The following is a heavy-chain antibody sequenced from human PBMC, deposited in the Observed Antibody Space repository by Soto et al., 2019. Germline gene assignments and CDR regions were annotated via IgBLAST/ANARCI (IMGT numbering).Heavy chain of an antibody. CDR3: VKDESINWYSGHFRH. CDR2: INWNSGSI. D-gene: IGHD6-13*01. J-gene: IGHJ1*01. Sequence: EVQLVGSGGGLVQPGRSLRLSCAASGFTFDDYAMHWVRQVPGKGLEWVSGINWNSGSIGYGDSVKGRFAISRDNAKNSLHLQMNSLSAEDTAFYYCVKDESINWYSGHFRHWGQGTLVTVSS. CDR1: GFTFDDYA. V-gene: IGHV3-9*01.